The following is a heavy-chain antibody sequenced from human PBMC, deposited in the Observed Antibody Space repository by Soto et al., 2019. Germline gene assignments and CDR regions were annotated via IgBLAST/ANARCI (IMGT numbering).Heavy chain of an antibody. CDR3: ARDGTVTTWNWFDP. D-gene: IGHD4-17*01. CDR1: GGSISSGGYY. Sequence: QVQLQESGPGLVKPSQTLSLTCTVSGGSISSGGYYWSWIRQHPGKGLEWIGYIYYSGSTYYNPSLKSRVTISVDTSKNQFSLKLSSVTAADTAVYYCARDGTVTTWNWFDPWGQGTLVTVSS. V-gene: IGHV4-31*03. CDR2: IYYSGST. J-gene: IGHJ5*02.